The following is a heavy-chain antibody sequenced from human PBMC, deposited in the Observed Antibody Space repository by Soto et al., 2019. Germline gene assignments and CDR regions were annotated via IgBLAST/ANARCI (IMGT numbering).Heavy chain of an antibody. CDR3: ARDPGYSYGYN. CDR1: GDSVSSNSAA. CDR2: TFYRSKWYN. J-gene: IGHJ4*02. V-gene: IGHV6-1*01. Sequence: SQTLSLTCAISGDSVSSNSAAWSWIRPSPSRGLEWLGRTFYRSKWYNDYAVSVKGRITINPDTSKNQFSLQLNSVTPEDTAVYYCARDPGYSYGYNWGQGTLVTVSS. D-gene: IGHD5-18*01.